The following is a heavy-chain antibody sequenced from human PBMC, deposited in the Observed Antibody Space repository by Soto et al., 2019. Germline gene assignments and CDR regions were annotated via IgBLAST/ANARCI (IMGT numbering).Heavy chain of an antibody. CDR2: ISSSSSTI. CDR3: ARMTTVTTDKNLDY. Sequence: GGSLRLSCAASGFTFSSYSMNWVRQAPGKGLEWVSYISSSSSTIYYADSVKGRFTISRDNAKNSLYLQMNSLRAEDTAVYYCARMTTVTTDKNLDYWGQGTLVTVSS. V-gene: IGHV3-48*01. J-gene: IGHJ4*02. CDR1: GFTFSSYS. D-gene: IGHD4-17*01.